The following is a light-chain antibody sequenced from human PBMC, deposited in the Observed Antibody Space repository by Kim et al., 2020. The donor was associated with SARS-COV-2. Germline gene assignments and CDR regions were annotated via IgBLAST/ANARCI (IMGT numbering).Light chain of an antibody. J-gene: IGKJ1*01. CDR2: GAS. CDR1: QSVSSSY. CDR3: QQYGGSPAT. V-gene: IGKV3-20*01. Sequence: SPGERATRACRASQSVSSSYLAWYQQKPGQAPRLLIYGASSRATGIPDRFSGSGSGTDFTLTISRLEPEDFAVYYCQQYGGSPATFGQGTKVDIK.